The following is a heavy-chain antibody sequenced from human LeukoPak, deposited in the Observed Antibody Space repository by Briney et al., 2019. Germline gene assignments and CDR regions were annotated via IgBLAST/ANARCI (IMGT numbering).Heavy chain of an antibody. Sequence: SETLSLTCTVSGGSISSGDYYWSWIRQPPGKDLEWIGYIYYSGSTYYNPSLKSRVTISVDTSKNQFSLKLSSVTAADTAVYYCARVGATRYYYYMDVWGKGTTLTVSS. V-gene: IGHV4-30-4*08. J-gene: IGHJ6*03. D-gene: IGHD5-12*01. CDR3: ARVGATRYYYYMDV. CDR2: IYYSGST. CDR1: GGSISSGDYY.